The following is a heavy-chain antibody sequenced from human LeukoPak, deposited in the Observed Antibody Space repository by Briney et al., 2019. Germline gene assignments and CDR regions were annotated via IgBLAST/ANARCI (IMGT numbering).Heavy chain of an antibody. CDR1: GGSISSGDYY. D-gene: IGHD5-18*01. Sequence: SETLSLTCTVSGGSISSGDYYWSWIRQPPGKGLEWIGYIYYSGSTYYNPSLKSRVTISVDTSKNQFSLKLSSVTAADTAVCYCARVEYSYGATTFDYWGQGTLVTVSS. CDR3: ARVEYSYGATTFDY. J-gene: IGHJ4*02. V-gene: IGHV4-30-4*01. CDR2: IYYSGST.